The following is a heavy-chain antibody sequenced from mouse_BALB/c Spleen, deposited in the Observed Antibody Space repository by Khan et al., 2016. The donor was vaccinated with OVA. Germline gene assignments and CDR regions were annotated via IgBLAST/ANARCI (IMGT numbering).Heavy chain of an antibody. J-gene: IGHJ4*01. CDR1: GFSLTNYG. D-gene: IGHD2-10*01. CDR2: IWSDGST. CDR3: ARQPYYHYYIIDY. V-gene: IGHV2-6-1*01. Sequence: QVQLKESGPGLVAPSQSLSITCTISGFSLTNYGVHWVRQPPGKGLEWLVVIWSDGSTSYNSALKSRLIISKDNSKSQVFLKMNSLQTDDTAMYYCARQPYYHYYIIDYWGQGNSVTVSS.